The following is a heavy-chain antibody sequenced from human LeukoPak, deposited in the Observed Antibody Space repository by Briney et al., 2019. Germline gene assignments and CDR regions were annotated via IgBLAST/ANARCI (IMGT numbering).Heavy chain of an antibody. CDR3: AREEAYGSGSYYNDY. CDR1: GYTFTSYG. D-gene: IGHD3-10*01. V-gene: IGHV1-18*01. Sequence: ASVKVSCKASGYTFTSYGISWVRQAPGQGLEWMGWISAYNGNTNYAQKLQGRVTMTTDTSTSTAYMELRSLRSDDTAVYYCAREEAYGSGSYYNDYWGQGTLVTVSS. J-gene: IGHJ4*02. CDR2: ISAYNGNT.